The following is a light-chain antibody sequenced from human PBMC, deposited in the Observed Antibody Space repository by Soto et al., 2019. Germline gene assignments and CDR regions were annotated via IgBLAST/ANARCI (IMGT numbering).Light chain of an antibody. V-gene: IGKV3-15*01. CDR2: GAS. J-gene: IGKJ1*01. CDR1: QSVSSN. CDR3: QQYNNWPPWT. Sequence: EIVMTQSPATLSVSPGERATLSCRSSQSVSSNLAWYQQKPGQAPRLLIYGASTRATGIPARFSGSGSGTDFTLTISRLEPEDFAVYYCQQYNNWPPWTLGQGTKVDIK.